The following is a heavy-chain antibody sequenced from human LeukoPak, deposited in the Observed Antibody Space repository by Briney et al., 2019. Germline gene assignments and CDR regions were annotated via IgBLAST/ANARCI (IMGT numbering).Heavy chain of an antibody. D-gene: IGHD6-19*01. CDR1: GFILSDYN. CDR3: ARDDPYSSGWYIVFDI. Sequence: PGRSLRLSCAASGFILSDYNMHWVRQAPGKGLEWVAVISYDGSNKYYADSVKGRFTISRDNSKNTLYLQMNSLRAEDTAVYYCARDDPYSSGWYIVFDIWGQGTMVTVSS. V-gene: IGHV3-30*04. CDR2: ISYDGSNK. J-gene: IGHJ3*02.